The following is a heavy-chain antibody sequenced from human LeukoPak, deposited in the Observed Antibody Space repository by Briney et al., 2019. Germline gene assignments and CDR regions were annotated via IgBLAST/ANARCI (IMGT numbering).Heavy chain of an antibody. D-gene: IGHD3-9*01. V-gene: IGHV3-30*03. CDR2: MSYDGSDK. CDR3: ARGGDCDILTGYSDFDY. Sequence: GGSLRLSCAASGFTFNTYGMHWVRQAPGKGLECVAVMSYDGSDKVYADSVKGRFTISRDNSKNTLYLQMNSLRAEDTAVYYCARGGDCDILTGYSDFDYWGQGTLVTVSS. J-gene: IGHJ4*02. CDR1: GFTFNTYG.